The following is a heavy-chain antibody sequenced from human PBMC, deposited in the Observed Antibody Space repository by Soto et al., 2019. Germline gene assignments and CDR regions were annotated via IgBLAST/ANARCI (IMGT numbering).Heavy chain of an antibody. Sequence: PSETLSLTCTVSGRSISGYYWSWIRQHPGKGLEWIGYMYNTGSTVYNPSFKSRVTISVDTSKNQFSLKLNSVTAPDTAVYYCARDLWGYCGTDCYPLDVWGQGTTVTVSS. CDR3: ARDLWGYCGTDCYPLDV. CDR2: MYNTGST. D-gene: IGHD2-21*02. CDR1: GRSISGYY. V-gene: IGHV4-59*01. J-gene: IGHJ6*02.